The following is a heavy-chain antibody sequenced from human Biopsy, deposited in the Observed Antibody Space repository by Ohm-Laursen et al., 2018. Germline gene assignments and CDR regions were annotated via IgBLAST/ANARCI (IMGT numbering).Heavy chain of an antibody. CDR3: VREGLDCAGGTCYSGPLDL. CDR1: GYSFTSYG. V-gene: IGHV1-18*01. J-gene: IGHJ4*03. Sequence: GASVKVSCKASGYSFTSYGMNWVRQAPGQGLEWVGWISPYFGNTNSTQKLQARVTLSTETSTDTAYMELRSLRYDDTAIYYCVREGLDCAGGTCYSGPLDLWGQGTLITASS. D-gene: IGHD2-15*01. CDR2: ISPYFGNT.